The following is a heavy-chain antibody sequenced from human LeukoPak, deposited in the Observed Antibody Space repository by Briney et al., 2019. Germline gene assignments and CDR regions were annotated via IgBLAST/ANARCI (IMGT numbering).Heavy chain of an antibody. CDR2: ISGSGGST. V-gene: IGHV3-23*01. J-gene: IGHJ4*02. CDR3: AKAVGIWPGLVVKSYFDY. Sequence: GGSLRLSCAASGFTFSSYAMSWVRQAPGKGLEWVSAISGSGGSTYYADSVKGRFTISRDNSKNTLYLQMNSLRAEDTAVYYCAKAVGIWPGLVVKSYFDYWAREPWSPSPQ. D-gene: IGHD2-2*01. CDR1: GFTFSSYA.